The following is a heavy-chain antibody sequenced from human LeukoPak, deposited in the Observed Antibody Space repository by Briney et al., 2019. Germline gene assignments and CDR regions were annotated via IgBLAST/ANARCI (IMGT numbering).Heavy chain of an antibody. CDR3: AREGRSYDYVWGSYRSSFDY. D-gene: IGHD3-16*02. CDR2: ISSSSSYI. Sequence: PGGSLRLSCAAPGFTFSSYSMNWVRQAPGKGLEWVSSISSSSSYIYYADSVKGRFTISRDNAKNSLYLQMNSLRAEDTAVYYCAREGRSYDYVWGSYRSSFDYWGQGTLVTVSS. CDR1: GFTFSSYS. V-gene: IGHV3-21*01. J-gene: IGHJ4*02.